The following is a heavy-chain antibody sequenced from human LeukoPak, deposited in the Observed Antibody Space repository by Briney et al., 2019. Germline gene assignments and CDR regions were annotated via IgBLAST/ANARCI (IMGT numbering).Heavy chain of an antibody. V-gene: IGHV4-38-2*02. J-gene: IGHJ4*02. Sequence: SETLSLTCTVSGYSISSGYYWGWIQQPPGKGLEWIGNIHQSGSAYYNPSLKSRVTISVDTSKNQFSLNLSSVTAADTAVYYCARDQSGNFVYWGQGTLVTVSS. D-gene: IGHD1-26*01. CDR3: ARDQSGNFVY. CDR1: GYSISSGYY. CDR2: IHQSGSA.